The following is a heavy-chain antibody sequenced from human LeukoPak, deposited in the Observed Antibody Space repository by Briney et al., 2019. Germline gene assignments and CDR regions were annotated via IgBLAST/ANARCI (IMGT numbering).Heavy chain of an antibody. J-gene: IGHJ5*02. CDR3: ARDPGIVGATKGWFDP. D-gene: IGHD1-26*01. Sequence: ASVKVSCKASGYTFTSYDINWVRQATGQGLEWMGWMNPNSGNTGYAQKFQGWVTMTRDTSISTAYMELSRLRSDDTAVYYCARDPGIVGATKGWFDPWGQGTLVTVSS. CDR1: GYTFTSYD. V-gene: IGHV1-8*02. CDR2: MNPNSGNT.